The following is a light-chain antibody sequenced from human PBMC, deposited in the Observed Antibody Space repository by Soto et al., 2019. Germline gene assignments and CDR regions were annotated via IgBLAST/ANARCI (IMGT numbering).Light chain of an antibody. CDR3: SSYTSSTDYV. Sequence: QSVMTQDASGSASTGHAVTISFTRTSRDVGTYNYVSWYQQHPGKAPKLIIYEFSTRPSGVSNRFSGSKSGNTASLTISGLQAEDEADYYCSSYTSSTDYVFGTGTKVTVL. CDR1: SRDVGTYNY. V-gene: IGLV2-14*01. J-gene: IGLJ1*01. CDR2: EFS.